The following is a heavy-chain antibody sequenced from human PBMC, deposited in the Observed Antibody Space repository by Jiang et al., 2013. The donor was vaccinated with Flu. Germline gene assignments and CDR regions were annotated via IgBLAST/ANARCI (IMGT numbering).Heavy chain of an antibody. J-gene: IGHJ3*02. Sequence: PDDSDARYSPSFQGQVTFSADTSISTAYLQWTSLKASDTAMYYCAKVLWGRTDAFDIWGQGTMVTVSS. CDR2: PDDSDA. D-gene: IGHD3-16*01. CDR3: AKVLWGRTDAFDI. V-gene: IGHV5-51*01.